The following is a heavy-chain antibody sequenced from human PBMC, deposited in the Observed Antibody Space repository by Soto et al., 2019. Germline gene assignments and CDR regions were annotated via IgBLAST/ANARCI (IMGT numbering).Heavy chain of an antibody. CDR1: GGTFSSYA. V-gene: IGHV1-69*12. J-gene: IGHJ6*02. D-gene: IGHD2-15*01. CDR3: AASVVVLAATSYYYYYGMDV. CDR2: IIPIFGTA. Sequence: QVQLVQSGAEVKKPGSSVKVSCKASGGTFSSYAISWVRQAPGQGLEWMGGIIPIFGTANYAQKFQGRVTITADESTSTAYMELSSLRSEDTAVYYCAASVVVLAATSYYYYYGMDVGGQGTTVTVSS.